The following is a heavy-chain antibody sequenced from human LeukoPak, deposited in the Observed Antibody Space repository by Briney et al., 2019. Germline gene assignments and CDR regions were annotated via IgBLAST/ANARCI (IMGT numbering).Heavy chain of an antibody. J-gene: IGHJ4*02. Sequence: PGGSLRLSCAASGFTFSSYAMSWVRQAPGKGLEWVSGISGSGGTTYYADSVKGRFTISRDNSKNTLYLQMNSLRAEDTAVYYCARETNTSDTSGYIRADVRRDDHWGQGTLVTVSS. CDR1: GFTFSSYA. V-gene: IGHV3-23*01. D-gene: IGHD3-22*01. CDR3: ARETNTSDTSGYIRADVRRDDH. CDR2: ISGSGGTT.